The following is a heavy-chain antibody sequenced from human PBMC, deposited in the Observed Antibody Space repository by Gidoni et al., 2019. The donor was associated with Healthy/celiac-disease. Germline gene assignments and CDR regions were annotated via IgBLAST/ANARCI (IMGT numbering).Heavy chain of an antibody. J-gene: IGHJ6*02. CDR1: GFTFSSYA. CDR3: ARDYYDSSGYFHLYYYYYGMDV. D-gene: IGHD3-22*01. V-gene: IGHV3-30-3*01. CDR2: ISYDGSNK. Sequence: QVQLVESGGGVVQPGRSLRLSCAASGFTFSSYAMHWVRQAPGKGLEWVAVISYDGSNKYYADSVKGRFTISRDNSKNTLYMQMNSLRAEDTAVYYCARDYYDSSGYFHLYYYYYGMDVWGQGTTVTVSS.